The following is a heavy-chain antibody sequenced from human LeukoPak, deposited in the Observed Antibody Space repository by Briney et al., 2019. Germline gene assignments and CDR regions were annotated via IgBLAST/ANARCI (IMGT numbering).Heavy chain of an antibody. V-gene: IGHV3-74*01. CDR2: INSDGRST. J-gene: IGHJ4*02. Sequence: GGSLRLSCAASGFSFSGHWMHWVRQAPGKGLLWVSRINSDGRSTSYADSVKGRFTISRDNSKNMLYLQMNSLRAEDTAVYYCARDRTARHLDYWGQGTLVIVSS. CDR3: ARDRTARHLDY. D-gene: IGHD1-1*01. CDR1: GFSFSGHW.